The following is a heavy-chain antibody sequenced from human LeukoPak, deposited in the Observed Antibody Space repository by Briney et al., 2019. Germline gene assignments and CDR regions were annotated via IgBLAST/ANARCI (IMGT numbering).Heavy chain of an antibody. V-gene: IGHV1-69*02. CDR1: GGTFSSYT. CDR3: ARSFGIAYTGV. D-gene: IGHD2-2*02. CDR2: IIPILGIA. J-gene: IGHJ4*02. Sequence: ASVKVSCKAAGGTFSSYTISWVRQAPGQGLEWMGRIIPILGIANYAQKFQGRVTITADKSTSTAYMELSSLRSEDTAVYFCARSFGIAYTGVWGQGTLVTVSS.